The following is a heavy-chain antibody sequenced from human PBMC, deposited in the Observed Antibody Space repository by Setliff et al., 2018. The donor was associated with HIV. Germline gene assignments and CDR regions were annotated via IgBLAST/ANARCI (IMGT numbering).Heavy chain of an antibody. CDR1: GFTFDNAW. J-gene: IGHJ2*01. Sequence: PGGSLRLSCTVSGFTFDNAWMAWVRQAPGEGLEWVGHMNSKTRGGAPDYAAPVKGRFTISRDDLRSTLFLQMNALETEDTAMYYCVGAFLGFWGRGTLVTVSS. CDR2: MNSKTRGGAP. V-gene: IGHV3-15*01. D-gene: IGHD3-10*01. CDR3: VGAFLGF.